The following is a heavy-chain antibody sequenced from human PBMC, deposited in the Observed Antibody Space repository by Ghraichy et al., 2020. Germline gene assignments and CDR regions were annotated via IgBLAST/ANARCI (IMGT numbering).Heavy chain of an antibody. Sequence: SETLSLTCAVYGGSLSGYYWRWIRQPPGKGLVWIGETNPSGSTTDNPSLKSRVTISVDTPKNQFSLKLTSVTAADTAVYYCASFDPVYSYGIFDYWGQGTLVTVSS. CDR2: TNPSGST. D-gene: IGHD5-18*01. V-gene: IGHV4-34*01. J-gene: IGHJ4*02. CDR1: GGSLSGYY. CDR3: ASFDPVYSYGIFDY.